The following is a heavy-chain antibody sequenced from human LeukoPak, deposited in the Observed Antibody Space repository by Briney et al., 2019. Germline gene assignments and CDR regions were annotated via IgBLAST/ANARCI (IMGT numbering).Heavy chain of an antibody. D-gene: IGHD3-10*01. J-gene: IGHJ6*02. V-gene: IGHV4-4*02. Sequence: KPSGTLSLTCRVSVGSISSGNWWSWVRQSPGKGLEWIGEIHHNGTRNYNPSLKSRVTISADTFKNHFSLILTSLTAADTAVYYCATAPMLRGEGDEHYKYGMEVWGQGTTVIVSS. CDR2: IHHNGTR. CDR3: ATAPMLRGEGDEHYKYGMEV. CDR1: VGSISSGNW.